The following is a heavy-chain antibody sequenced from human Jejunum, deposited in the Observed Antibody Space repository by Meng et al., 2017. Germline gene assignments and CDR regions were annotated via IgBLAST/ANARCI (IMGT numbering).Heavy chain of an antibody. Sequence: QGLLQVWGPGVVRPSETLSLTCTVAGCSVSSGKYYWSWIRQPPGKGLECIGYIYYGGTTNYNPSLKSRVTISADTSKNQFSLKLSSVTAADTAVYYCARGSRGYSYGWGQGTLVTVSS. V-gene: IGHV4-61*01. CDR1: GCSVSSGKYY. CDR3: ARGSRGYSYG. D-gene: IGHD5-18*01. CDR2: IYYGGTT. J-gene: IGHJ4*02.